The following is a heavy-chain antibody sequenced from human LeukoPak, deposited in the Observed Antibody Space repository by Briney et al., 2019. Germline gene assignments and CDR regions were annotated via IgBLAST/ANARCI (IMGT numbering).Heavy chain of an antibody. J-gene: IGHJ4*02. CDR2: IKSKTDGGTT. Sequence: PGGSLRLSCAASGFTFSNAWMSWVRQAPGKGLEWVGRIKSKTDGGTTDYAAPVKGRFTISRDNSKNTVDLRMDSLRAEDTAVYYCTRDPPSSGWSLDYWGQGILVTVSS. CDR3: TRDPPSSGWSLDY. V-gene: IGHV3-15*01. D-gene: IGHD6-19*01. CDR1: GFTFSNAW.